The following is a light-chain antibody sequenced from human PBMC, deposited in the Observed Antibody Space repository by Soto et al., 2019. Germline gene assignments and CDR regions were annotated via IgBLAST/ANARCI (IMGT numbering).Light chain of an antibody. Sequence: EIVLTQSPGTLSLSPGERATLSCRASQSVSSNYLAWYQQKPGQAPRLLIYSASNRATGIPDRFSGSGSGTDFTLTITRLEPEDFAVYYCQQYGSSPYTFGQGTKLEMK. J-gene: IGKJ2*01. CDR1: QSVSSNY. CDR2: SAS. CDR3: QQYGSSPYT. V-gene: IGKV3-20*01.